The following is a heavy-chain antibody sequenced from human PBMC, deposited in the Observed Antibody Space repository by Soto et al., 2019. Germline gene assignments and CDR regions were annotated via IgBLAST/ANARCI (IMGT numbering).Heavy chain of an antibody. V-gene: IGHV4-34*01. J-gene: IGHJ5*02. CDR2: INHVGGT. CDR1: GGFLSESY. CDR3: VRIRFQLPSSVLWLDP. Sequence: PSETLSLTCAVYGGFLSESYWTWIRQPPGKGLEWIGEINHVGGTNYNPSLKSRVTMSVDTSQNQFSLRLIFVTAADTAFFFCVRIRFQLPSSVLWLDPWGQGTPVTVSS. D-gene: IGHD3-16*01.